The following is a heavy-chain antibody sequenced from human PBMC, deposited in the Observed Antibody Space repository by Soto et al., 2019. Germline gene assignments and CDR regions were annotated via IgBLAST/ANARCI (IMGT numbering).Heavy chain of an antibody. J-gene: IGHJ2*01. D-gene: IGHD6-13*01. CDR3: ARDGAAAGTFTRPPRTNAIYWYFDL. CDR1: GGSISSYY. Sequence: QVQLQESGPGLVKPSETLSLTCTVSGGSISSYYWSWIRQPAGKGLEWIGRIYTSGSTNYTPSLKSRVTMSIDTTKNQFSPKLSSVTAANTAVYYCARDGAAAGTFTRPPRTNAIYWYFDLWGRGTLVTVSS. V-gene: IGHV4-4*07. CDR2: IYTSGST.